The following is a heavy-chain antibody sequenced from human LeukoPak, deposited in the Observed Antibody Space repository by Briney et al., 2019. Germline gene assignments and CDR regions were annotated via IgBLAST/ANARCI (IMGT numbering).Heavy chain of an antibody. CDR1: GGSIISGDYY. CDR2: IYYTGSS. CDR3: ARERGETYYYGSRSSVSGFDI. V-gene: IGHV4-30-4*08. D-gene: IGHD3-10*01. J-gene: IGHJ3*02. Sequence: PSETLSLTCTVSGGSIISGDYYWGWVRQPPEKGLEWVGYIYYTGSSYYNPSLKSRVTISVDTSKNQFSLTLSSVTAADTAVYYCARERGETYYYGSRSSVSGFDIWGQGTLVTVSS.